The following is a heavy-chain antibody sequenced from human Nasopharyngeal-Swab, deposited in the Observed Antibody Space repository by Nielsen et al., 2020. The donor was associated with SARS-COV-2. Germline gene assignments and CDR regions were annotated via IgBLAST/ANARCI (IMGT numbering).Heavy chain of an antibody. Sequence: ASVKVSCKASGYTFTTYAMIWVRQAPGQGLEWMGWINTNTGNPTYAQGFTGRFVFSLDTSVSTAYLQISSLKAEDTAVYYCARDLRTDAFDIWGEGTMVTVSS. CDR3: ARDLRTDAFDI. CDR2: INTNTGNP. CDR1: GYTFTTYA. D-gene: IGHD4-17*01. V-gene: IGHV7-4-1*02. J-gene: IGHJ3*02.